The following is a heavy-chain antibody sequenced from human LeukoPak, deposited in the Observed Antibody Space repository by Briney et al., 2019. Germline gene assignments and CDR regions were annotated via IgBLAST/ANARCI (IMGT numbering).Heavy chain of an antibody. CDR3: ARDPISVTAAAADGMDV. CDR2: IYTGGST. V-gene: IGHV4-4*07. Sequence: PSETLSLTCTVSGGSISSYYWSWIRQPAGKGLEWIGRIYTGGSTNYNPSLKSRVTMSVDTSKNQFSLKLSSVTAADTAVYYCARDPISVTAAAADGMDVWGQGTTVTVSS. D-gene: IGHD6-13*01. CDR1: GGSISSYY. J-gene: IGHJ6*02.